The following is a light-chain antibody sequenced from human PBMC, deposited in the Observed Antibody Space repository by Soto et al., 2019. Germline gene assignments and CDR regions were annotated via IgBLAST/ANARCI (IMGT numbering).Light chain of an antibody. CDR3: QAWDSSAAV. Sequence: SYELTQPPSVSVSPGQTASITCSGDKLGDKYACWYQQKPGQSPVLVISQSNKRPSGIPERFSGSNSGNTATLTISGTQAMDEADYYCQAWDSSAAVFGGGTKLTVL. CDR1: KLGDKY. CDR2: QSN. J-gene: IGLJ2*01. V-gene: IGLV3-1*01.